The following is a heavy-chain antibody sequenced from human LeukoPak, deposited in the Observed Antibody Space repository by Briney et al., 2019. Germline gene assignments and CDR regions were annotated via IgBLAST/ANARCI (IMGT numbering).Heavy chain of an antibody. Sequence: GGSLRLSCAASGFTFSSYSMNWVRQAPGEGLEWVSSISSSSSYIYYADSVKGRFTISRDNAKNSLYLQMNSLRAEDTAVYYCARDNELAYYYGMDVWGQGTTVTVSS. CDR3: ARDNELAYYYGMDV. J-gene: IGHJ6*02. CDR1: GFTFSSYS. D-gene: IGHD1-1*01. V-gene: IGHV3-21*01. CDR2: ISSSSSYI.